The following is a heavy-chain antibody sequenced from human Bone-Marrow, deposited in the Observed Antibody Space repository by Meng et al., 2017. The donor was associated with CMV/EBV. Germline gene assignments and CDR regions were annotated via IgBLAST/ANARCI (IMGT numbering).Heavy chain of an antibody. Sequence: LTCTVSGGSISRGGYYWSWIRQHPGQGLEWIGYIYYSGSTYYNPSLKSRVTISVDTSKNQFSLKLSSVTAADTAVYYCARCLIRWFDPWGQGTLVTVSS. CDR1: GGSISRGGYY. CDR2: IYYSGST. CDR3: ARCLIRWFDP. D-gene: IGHD5/OR15-5a*01. V-gene: IGHV4-31*03. J-gene: IGHJ5*02.